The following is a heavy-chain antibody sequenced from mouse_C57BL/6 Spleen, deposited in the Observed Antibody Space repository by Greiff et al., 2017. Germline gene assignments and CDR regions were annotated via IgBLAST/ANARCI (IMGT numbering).Heavy chain of an antibody. CDR3: AREAYGNYAMDD. CDR1: GYTFTSYG. V-gene: IGHV1-81*01. Sequence: QVQLQQSGAELARPGASVKLSCKASGYTFTSYGISWVQQRTGQGLEWIGEIYPRSGNTYYNEKFKGKATLTADKSSSTAYMELRSRTSEDAAVFFCAREAYGNYAMDDWGQGTPVTVSS. CDR2: IYPRSGNT. D-gene: IGHD2-10*02. J-gene: IGHJ4*01.